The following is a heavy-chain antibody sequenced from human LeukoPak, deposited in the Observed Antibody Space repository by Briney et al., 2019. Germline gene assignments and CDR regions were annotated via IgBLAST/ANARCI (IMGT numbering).Heavy chain of an antibody. CDR3: ARLDSGTTP. CDR1: GYTFTGYY. Sequence: ASVKVSCKASGYTFTGYYMHWVRQAPGQGLEWMGWINPNSGGTNYAQNFQGRLTMTTDTPISTAYMELSRLTSEDTAVYFCARLDSGTTPWGQGTLVSVSS. CDR2: INPNSGGT. D-gene: IGHD1-7*01. J-gene: IGHJ5*02. V-gene: IGHV1-2*02.